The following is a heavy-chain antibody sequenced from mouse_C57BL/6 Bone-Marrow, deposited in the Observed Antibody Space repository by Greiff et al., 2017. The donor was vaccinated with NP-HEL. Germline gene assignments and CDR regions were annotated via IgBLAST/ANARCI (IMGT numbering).Heavy chain of an antibody. CDR1: GYAFTNYL. Sequence: VKLMESGAELVRPGTSVKVSCKASGYAFTNYLIEWVKQRPGQGLEWIGVINPGSGGTNYNEKFKGKATLTADKSSSTAYMQLSSLTSEDSAVYFCARREETWLAYWGKGTLVTVSA. CDR3: ARREETWLAY. V-gene: IGHV1-54*01. J-gene: IGHJ3*01. CDR2: INPGSGGT.